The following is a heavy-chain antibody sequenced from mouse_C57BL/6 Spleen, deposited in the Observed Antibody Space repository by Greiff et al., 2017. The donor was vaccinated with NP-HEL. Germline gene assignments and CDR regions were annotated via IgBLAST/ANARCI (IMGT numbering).Heavy chain of an antibody. CDR1: GYAFSSSW. CDR2: IYPGDGDT. Sequence: VKLMESGPELVKPGASVKISCKASGYAFSSSWMNWVKQRPGKGLEWIGRIYPGDGDTNYNGKFKGKATLTADKSSSTAYMQLSSLTSEDSAVYFCANSMITTRYFDVWGTGTTVTVSS. CDR3: ANSMITTRYFDV. J-gene: IGHJ1*03. D-gene: IGHD2-4*01. V-gene: IGHV1-82*01.